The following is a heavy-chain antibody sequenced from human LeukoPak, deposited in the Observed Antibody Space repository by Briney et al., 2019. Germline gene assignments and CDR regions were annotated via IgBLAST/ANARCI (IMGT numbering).Heavy chain of an antibody. D-gene: IGHD4-17*01. Sequence: SETLSLTCTVSGGSISSYYWSWIRQPPGKGLEWIGEINHSGSTNYNPSLKSRVTISVDTSKNQFSLKLSSVTAADTAVYYCARHDYGDYEGSRFDYWGQGTLVTVSS. CDR2: INHSGST. CDR1: GGSISSYY. CDR3: ARHDYGDYEGSRFDY. V-gene: IGHV4-34*01. J-gene: IGHJ4*02.